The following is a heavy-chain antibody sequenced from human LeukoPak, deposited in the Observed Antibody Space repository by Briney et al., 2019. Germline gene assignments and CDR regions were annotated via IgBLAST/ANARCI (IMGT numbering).Heavy chain of an antibody. CDR1: GFTFSDYW. D-gene: IGHD6-13*01. CDR3: ARRKYSSNIDY. CDR2: IKTDGSST. J-gene: IGHJ4*02. V-gene: IGHV3-74*01. Sequence: GGSLRLSCAASGFTFSDYWMHWVRQAPGKGLVWVSYIKTDGSSTSYADSVKGRFTISRDNSKNTLYLQMNSLRAEDTAVYYCARRKYSSNIDYWGQGTLVTVSS.